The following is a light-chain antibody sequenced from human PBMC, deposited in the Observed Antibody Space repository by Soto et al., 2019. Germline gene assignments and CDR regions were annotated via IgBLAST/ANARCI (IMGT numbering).Light chain of an antibody. CDR3: QQYYSSKWT. J-gene: IGKJ1*01. V-gene: IGKV1-27*01. Sequence: DVQMTQSPSSLSASVGDRVTITCRASQGISSFLAWYQQIPGKVPKLLIYSASTLQSGVPDRFRGSGSGTDFTLTITSLQAEDVAVYYCQQYYSSKWTCGQGTTGDIK. CDR2: SAS. CDR1: QGISSF.